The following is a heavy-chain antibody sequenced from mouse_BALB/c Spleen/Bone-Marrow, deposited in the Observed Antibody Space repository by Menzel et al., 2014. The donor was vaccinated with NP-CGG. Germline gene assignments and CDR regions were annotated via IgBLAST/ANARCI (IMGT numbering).Heavy chain of an antibody. J-gene: IGHJ2*01. CDR2: IDPANGNT. V-gene: IGHV14-3*02. CDR3: ASYRLRTYFDY. D-gene: IGHD2-14*01. CDR1: GFNIKDPY. Sequence: EVQLQQSGAELVKPGASVRLSCTASGFNIKDPYLHWVQQRPEQSLEWIGRIDPANGNTKYDPKFQGKATITADTSSNTAYLQLSSLTSEDTAVYYCASYRLRTYFDYWGQGTTLTVSS.